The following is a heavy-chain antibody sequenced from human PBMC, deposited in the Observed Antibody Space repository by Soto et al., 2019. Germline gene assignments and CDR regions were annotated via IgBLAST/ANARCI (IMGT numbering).Heavy chain of an antibody. J-gene: IGHJ4*02. CDR1: GFTFSSYS. CDR3: ARELISGYCGGDCETTPDY. CDR2: ISSSSSYI. D-gene: IGHD2-21*02. Sequence: PGGSLRLSCAASGFTFSSYSMNWVRQAPGKGLEWVSSISSSSSYIYYADSVKGRFTISRDNAKNSLYLQMNSLRAEDTAVYYCARELISGYCGGDCETTPDYWGQGTLVTVSS. V-gene: IGHV3-21*01.